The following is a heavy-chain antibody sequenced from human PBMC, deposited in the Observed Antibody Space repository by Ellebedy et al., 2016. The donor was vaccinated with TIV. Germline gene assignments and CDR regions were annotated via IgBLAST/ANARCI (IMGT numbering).Heavy chain of an antibody. CDR2: INTNTGNP. Sequence: AASVKVSCKASGYSFINYAMNWVRQAPGQGLEWLGWINTNTGNPTYAQGFTGRFVFSLDTSVSTAYLHIGSLKAEDTAVYYCARAAAAGFFWYFDLWGRGTLVTVSS. CDR3: ARAAAAGFFWYFDL. D-gene: IGHD6-13*01. V-gene: IGHV7-4-1*01. J-gene: IGHJ2*01. CDR1: GYSFINYA.